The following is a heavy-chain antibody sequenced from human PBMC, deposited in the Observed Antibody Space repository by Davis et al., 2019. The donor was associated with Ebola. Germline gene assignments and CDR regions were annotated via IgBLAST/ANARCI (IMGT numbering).Heavy chain of an antibody. CDR3: ARAPVTTVRWFDR. D-gene: IGHD4-17*01. J-gene: IGHJ5*02. Sequence: SETLSLTCTVSGGSISSYYWSWIRQPPGKGLEWIGYIYYSGSTNYNPSLKSRVTISVDTSKNQFSLKLSSVTAADTAVYYCARAPVTTVRWFDRWGQGTLVTVSS. V-gene: IGHV4-59*12. CDR2: IYYSGST. CDR1: GGSISSYY.